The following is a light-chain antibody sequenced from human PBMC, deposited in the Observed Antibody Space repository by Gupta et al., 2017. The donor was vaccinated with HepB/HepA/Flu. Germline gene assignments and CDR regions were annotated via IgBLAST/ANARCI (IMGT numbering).Light chain of an antibody. J-gene: IGKJ5*01. CDR3: QQLNSSPQT. V-gene: IGKV1-9*01. CDR1: QGISNF. Sequence: DIHWTQSPSLLSASVGDRVTITCRASQGISNFLAWYQQKPGKAPKLLIYTASTLQSGVPSRFSGSGSGTEFTLTISRLQPEDFATYYCQQLNSSPQTFGQGTRVEIK. CDR2: TAS.